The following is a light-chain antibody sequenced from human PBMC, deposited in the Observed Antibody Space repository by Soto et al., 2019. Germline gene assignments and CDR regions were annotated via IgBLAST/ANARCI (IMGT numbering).Light chain of an antibody. V-gene: IGKV3-20*01. J-gene: IGKJ1*01. CDR3: QQYGSSSWT. Sequence: EIVLTQSPGTLSLSPGERATLSCRASPSVSSSYLAWYQQKPGQAPRLLMYGTSSRATAIPDRFSGSGSGTDFTLTISRLEPEDFAVYYCQQYGSSSWTFGQGTKVEIK. CDR1: PSVSSSY. CDR2: GTS.